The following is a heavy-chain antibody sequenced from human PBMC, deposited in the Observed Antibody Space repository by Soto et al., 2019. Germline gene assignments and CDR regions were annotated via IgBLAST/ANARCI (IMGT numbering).Heavy chain of an antibody. J-gene: IGHJ4*02. Sequence: QLQLQESGPGLVKPSETLSLTCTVSGGSISSSSYYWGWIRQPPGKGLEWIGSIYYSGGTYYNPSLKSRVTISVDTSKNQFSLKLSSVTAADTAVYYCARPSGSYLYYFDYLGQGTLVTVSS. CDR3: ARPSGSYLYYFDY. CDR1: GGSISSSSYY. V-gene: IGHV4-39*01. CDR2: IYYSGGT. D-gene: IGHD1-26*01.